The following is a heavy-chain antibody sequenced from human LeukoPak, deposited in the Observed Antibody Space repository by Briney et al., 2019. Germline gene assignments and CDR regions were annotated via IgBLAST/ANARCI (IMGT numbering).Heavy chain of an antibody. CDR3: VRSLVARYFQH. J-gene: IGHJ1*01. Sequence: GGSLRLSCAASGFTFSSYNMNWVRQAPGKGLEWVSYISSSSSTIYYADSVKGRFTISRDTAKSSLYLQMNSLRAEDTAMYYCVRSLVARYFQHWGQGTLVTVSS. V-gene: IGHV3-48*01. CDR1: GFTFSSYN. CDR2: ISSSSSTI. D-gene: IGHD3-16*02.